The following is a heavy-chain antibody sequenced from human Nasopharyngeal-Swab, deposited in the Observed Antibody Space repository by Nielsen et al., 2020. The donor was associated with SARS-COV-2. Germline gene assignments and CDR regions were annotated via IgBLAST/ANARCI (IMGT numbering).Heavy chain of an antibody. J-gene: IGHJ3*02. CDR2: IDPNTGGT. Sequence: ASVKVSCKTSGYIFTDYYIHWVRQAPGQGLEWMGRIDPNTGGTSSAQIFQGRVTMTRDTSISTVYIEVTSLTSDDTAVYYCARALYGGNTHDAFDIWGQGTMVTVSS. CDR1: GYIFTDYY. V-gene: IGHV1-2*06. CDR3: ARALYGGNTHDAFDI. D-gene: IGHD4-23*01.